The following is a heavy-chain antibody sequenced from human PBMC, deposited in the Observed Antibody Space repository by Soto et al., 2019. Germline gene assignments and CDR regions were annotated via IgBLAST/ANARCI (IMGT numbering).Heavy chain of an antibody. J-gene: IGHJ6*02. CDR2: ISYDGSNK. CDR1: GFTFSSYG. Sequence: PVGSLRLSCAAPGFTFSSYGMHWVRQAPGKGLEWVAVISYDGSNKYYADSVKGRFTISRDNSKNTLYLQMNSLRAEDTAVYYCAKDRYYYDSSGYYGGGGVPFYYYYGIDVWGQGTTVTVSS. V-gene: IGHV3-30*18. CDR3: AKDRYYYDSSGYYGGGGVPFYYYYGIDV. D-gene: IGHD3-22*01.